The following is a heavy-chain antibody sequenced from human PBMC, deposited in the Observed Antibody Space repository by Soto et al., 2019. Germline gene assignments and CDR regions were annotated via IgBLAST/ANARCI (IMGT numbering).Heavy chain of an antibody. CDR1: GFTFSSYA. V-gene: IGHV3-23*01. J-gene: IGHJ4*02. Sequence: GGSLRLSCAASGFTFSSYAMSWVRQAPGKGPEWVSAISGSGGSTYYADSVKGRFTFSRDNSKNTLYLQMNSLRAEDTAVYYCAKPFYDFWSGYQDYWGQGTLVTVSS. CDR2: ISGSGGST. D-gene: IGHD3-3*01. CDR3: AKPFYDFWSGYQDY.